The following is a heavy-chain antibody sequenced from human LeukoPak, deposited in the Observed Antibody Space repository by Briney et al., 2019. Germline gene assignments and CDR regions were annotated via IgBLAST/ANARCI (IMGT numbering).Heavy chain of an antibody. D-gene: IGHD6-19*01. CDR2: IYPGDSDT. V-gene: IGHV5-51*01. Sequence: GESLKISCKGSGYTFTSCWNGWVRQVPGKGLEWMGIIYPGDSDTRYSPSFQGQVTISADKSISTAYLQWSSLKASDTAMYYCARTDSCNSGWYGAFDFWGQGTMVIVSS. J-gene: IGHJ3*01. CDR3: ARTDSCNSGWYGAFDF. CDR1: GYTFTSCW.